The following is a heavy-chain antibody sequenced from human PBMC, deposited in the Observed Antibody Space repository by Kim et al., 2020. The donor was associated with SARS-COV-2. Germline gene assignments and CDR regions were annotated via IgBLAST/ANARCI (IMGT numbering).Heavy chain of an antibody. Sequence: SDTRYSPSFQGQGTISADKSISTAYLQWSSLKASNTAMYYCARHSNAFDIWGQGTMVTVSS. V-gene: IGHV5-51*01. J-gene: IGHJ3*02. CDR3: ARHSNAFDI. CDR2: SDT.